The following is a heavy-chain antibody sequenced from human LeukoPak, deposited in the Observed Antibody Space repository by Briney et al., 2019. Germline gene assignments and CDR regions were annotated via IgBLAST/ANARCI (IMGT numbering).Heavy chain of an antibody. CDR2: FTLSGTT. Sequence: SETLSLTCIVSGAYVTTYSWNWIRQSPGKGLEWIGYFTLSGTTSHSSSLKSRVTVSRDTSKNQLSLKLTSVTAADTAVYYCARWGESEWAFASWGPGTLVTVSS. CDR3: ARWGESEWAFAS. CDR1: GAYVTTYS. J-gene: IGHJ4*02. D-gene: IGHD2-21*01. V-gene: IGHV4-59*08.